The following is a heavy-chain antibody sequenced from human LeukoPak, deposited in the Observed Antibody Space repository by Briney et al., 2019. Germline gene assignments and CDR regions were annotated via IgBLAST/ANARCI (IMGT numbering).Heavy chain of an antibody. CDR3: AGGGDHQGAFDI. Sequence: GASLKISCQGSGSSFTSYWIGWVRPMPGKGLEWMGIIYPGDSDTSYSPSFQGQVTISADKSISTAYLQWSSLKTSDTAMYYCAGGGDHQGAFDIWGQGTMVTVSS. J-gene: IGHJ3*02. V-gene: IGHV5-51*01. CDR1: GSSFTSYW. CDR2: IYPGDSDT. D-gene: IGHD3-16*01.